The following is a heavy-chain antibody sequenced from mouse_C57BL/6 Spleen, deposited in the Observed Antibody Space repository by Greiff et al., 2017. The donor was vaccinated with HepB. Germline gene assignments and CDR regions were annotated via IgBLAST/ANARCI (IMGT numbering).Heavy chain of an antibody. CDR3: TSITTVVATVDY. V-gene: IGHV6-6*01. CDR1: GFTFSDAW. CDR2: IRNKANNHAT. Sequence: EVQRVESGGGLVQPGGSMKLSCAASGFTFSDAWMDWVRQSPEKGLEWVAEIRNKANNHATYYAESVKGRFTISRDDSKSSVYLQMTSLRAEDTGIYYCTSITTVVATVDYWGQGTSVTVSS. D-gene: IGHD1-1*01. J-gene: IGHJ4*01.